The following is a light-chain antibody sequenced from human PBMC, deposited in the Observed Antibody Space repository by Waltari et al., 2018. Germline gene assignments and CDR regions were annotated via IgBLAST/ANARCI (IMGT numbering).Light chain of an antibody. CDR1: QTIIGSW. V-gene: IGKV3-20*01. J-gene: IGKJ4*01. CDR2: GAS. CDR3: QQYDGSVVT. Sequence: EIVLTQSPGTLPVSPGERVTVSCRASQTIIGSWLTWYHQKPGQAPRLLIYGASNRAPGIPDRFSGSGSGTDFTLTISRLEPEDSAVYYCQQYDGSVVTFGGGTKVEIK.